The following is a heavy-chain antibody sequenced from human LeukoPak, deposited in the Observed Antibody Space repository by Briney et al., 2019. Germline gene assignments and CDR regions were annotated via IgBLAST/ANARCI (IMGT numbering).Heavy chain of an antibody. CDR3: ARDWGVSARPGYMDV. V-gene: IGHV4-39*02. CDR1: GGSISSSSYY. CDR2: IYYSGST. Sequence: LETLSLTCTVSGGSISSSSYYWGWIRQPPGKGLEWIGSIYYSGSTYYNPSLKSRVTISVDTSKNQFSLKLSSVTAADTAVYYCARDWGVSARPGYMDVWGKGTTVTVSS. D-gene: IGHD6-6*01. J-gene: IGHJ6*03.